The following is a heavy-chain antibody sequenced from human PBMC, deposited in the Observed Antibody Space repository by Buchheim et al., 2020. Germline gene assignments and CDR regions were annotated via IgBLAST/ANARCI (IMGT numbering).Heavy chain of an antibody. Sequence: QVQLVQSGAEVEKPGASVKVSCKTSGYRLTDYYIHWVRQAPGQGLEWMGSINPKSGGTNYAQRFQDRVTMTSDTSVSTAYLELSSLRSDDTAVYYCARESERSSDCWGQGTL. J-gene: IGHJ4*02. V-gene: IGHV1-2*02. D-gene: IGHD6-6*01. CDR1: GYRLTDYY. CDR2: INPKSGGT. CDR3: ARESERSSDC.